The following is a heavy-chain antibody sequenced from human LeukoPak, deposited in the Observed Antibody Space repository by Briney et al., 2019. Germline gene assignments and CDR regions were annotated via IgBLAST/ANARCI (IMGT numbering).Heavy chain of an antibody. Sequence: GGSLRLSCAASGFSFTNYGMHWVRQAPGKGLEWVAFIRYDGGKTHYVDSVKGRFTVSRGNSNKTLYLQMNGLRAEDTAVYYCARDHVVITDTFDMWGQGTMVIVSS. V-gene: IGHV3-30*02. CDR2: IRYDGGKT. D-gene: IGHD3-22*01. CDR1: GFSFTNYG. J-gene: IGHJ3*02. CDR3: ARDHVVITDTFDM.